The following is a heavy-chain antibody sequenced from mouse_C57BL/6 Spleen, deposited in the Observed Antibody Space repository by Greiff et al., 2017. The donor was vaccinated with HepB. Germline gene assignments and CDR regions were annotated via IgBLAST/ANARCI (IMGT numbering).Heavy chain of an antibody. CDR2: IDPETGGT. Sequence: QVHVKQSGAELVRPGASVTLSCKASGYTFTDYEMHWVKQTPVQGLEWIGAIDPETGGTAYNQKFKGKAILTADKSSSTAYMELRSLTSEDSAVYYCTREGMITRYYFDYWGQGTTLTVSS. J-gene: IGHJ2*01. V-gene: IGHV1-15*01. CDR3: TREGMITRYYFDY. CDR1: GYTFTDYE. D-gene: IGHD2-4*01.